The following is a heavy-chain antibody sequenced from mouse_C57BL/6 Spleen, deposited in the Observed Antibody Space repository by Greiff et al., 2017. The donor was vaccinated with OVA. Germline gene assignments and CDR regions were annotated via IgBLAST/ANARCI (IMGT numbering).Heavy chain of an antibody. CDR1: GYTFTSYW. V-gene: IGHV1-7*01. D-gene: IGHD2-4*01. J-gene: IGHJ3*01. CDR3: AREYADYDACFAY. Sequence: VQLQQSGAELAKPGASVKLSCKASGYTFTSYWMHWVKQRPGQGLEWIGYINPSSGYTKYNQKFKDKATLTADKSSSTAYMQLNSLTYEDSAVYYCAREYADYDACFAYWGQGTIVTVSA. CDR2: INPSSGYT.